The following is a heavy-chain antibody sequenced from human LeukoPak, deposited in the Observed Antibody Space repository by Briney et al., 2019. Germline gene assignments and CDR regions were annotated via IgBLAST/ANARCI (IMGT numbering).Heavy chain of an antibody. D-gene: IGHD2-2*02. CDR2: IIPIFGTA. V-gene: IGHV1-69*13. CDR1: GGTFSSYA. Sequence: EASVKVSCKASGGTFSSYAISWVRQAPGQGLEWMGGIIPIFGTANYAQKFQGRVTITADESTSTAYMELSSLRSEDTAVYYCAGWGRYCSSTSCYNYYYYGMDVWGQGTTVTVSS. CDR3: AGWGRYCSSTSCYNYYYYGMDV. J-gene: IGHJ6*02.